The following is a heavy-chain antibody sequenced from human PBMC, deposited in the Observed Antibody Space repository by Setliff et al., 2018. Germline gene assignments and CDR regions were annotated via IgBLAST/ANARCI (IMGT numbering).Heavy chain of an antibody. CDR1: GYSFTSYW. Sequence: PGESLKISCKGSGYSFTSYWIGWVRQMPGKGLEWMGIIYPGDSDTRYSPSFQGQVTISADKSISTAYLQWSSLKASDTAVYYCARDRLLVGARYAMDVWGKGTTVTVSS. CDR2: IYPGDSDT. J-gene: IGHJ6*03. CDR3: ARDRLLVGARYAMDV. V-gene: IGHV5-51*01. D-gene: IGHD1-26*01.